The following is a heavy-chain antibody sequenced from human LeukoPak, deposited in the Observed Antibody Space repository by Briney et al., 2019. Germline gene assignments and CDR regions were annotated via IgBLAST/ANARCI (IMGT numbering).Heavy chain of an antibody. J-gene: IGHJ4*02. CDR2: INPNSGGT. CDR1: EYTFTGHY. D-gene: IGHD2-8*02. V-gene: IGHV1-2*02. Sequence: ASVKVSCKASEYTFTGHYMHWVRQAPGQGLEWMGWINPNSGGTNYAQKFQGRVTMTRDTSISTAYMELSRLRSDDTAVYYCARGTGRGYNFGYWGQGTLVTVSS. CDR3: ARGTGRGYNFGY.